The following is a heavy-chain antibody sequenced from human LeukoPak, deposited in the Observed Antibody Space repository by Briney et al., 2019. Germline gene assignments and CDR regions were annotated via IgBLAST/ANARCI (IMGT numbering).Heavy chain of an antibody. Sequence: GASVKVSCKASGYTFTSYDINWVRQATGQGLEWMGWMNPNSGNTGYAQKFQGRVTMTRNTSISTAYMELSSLRFEDTAVYYCARGSRKGWQWLQMYYFDYWGQGTLVTVSS. CDR2: MNPNSGNT. V-gene: IGHV1-8*01. CDR3: ARGSRKGWQWLQMYYFDY. D-gene: IGHD5-12*01. J-gene: IGHJ4*02. CDR1: GYTFTSYD.